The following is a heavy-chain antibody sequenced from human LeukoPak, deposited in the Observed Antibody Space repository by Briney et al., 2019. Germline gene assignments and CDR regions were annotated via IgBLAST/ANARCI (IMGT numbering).Heavy chain of an antibody. CDR1: GGSISSGGYY. D-gene: IGHD3-3*01. CDR2: IYYSGST. J-gene: IGHJ6*03. CDR3: ARGSYDFWSGYYTGSYYYYYYMDV. V-gene: IGHV4-31*03. Sequence: SETLSLTCTVSGGSISSGGYYWSWIRQHPGKGLEWIGYIYYSGSTYYNPSLKSRVTISVDTSKNQFSLKLSSVTAADTAVYYCARGSYDFWSGYYTGSYYYYYYMDVWGKGTTVTVSS.